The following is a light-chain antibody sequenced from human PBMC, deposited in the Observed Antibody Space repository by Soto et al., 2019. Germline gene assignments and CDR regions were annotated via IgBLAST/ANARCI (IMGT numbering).Light chain of an antibody. V-gene: IGLV2-14*01. J-gene: IGLJ2*01. CDR2: DVS. Sequence: QSARTQPASVSGSPGQSITISCTGTSSDVGGYNYVSWYQQHPGKAPKLMIYDVSNRPSRVSNRFSGSKSGNTASLTISGLQAEDEADYYCSSYTSSTTLGVFGGGTKLTVL. CDR3: SSYTSSTTLGV. CDR1: SSDVGGYNY.